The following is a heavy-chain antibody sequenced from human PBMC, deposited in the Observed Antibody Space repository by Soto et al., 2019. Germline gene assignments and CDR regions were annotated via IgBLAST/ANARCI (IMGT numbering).Heavy chain of an antibody. CDR1: GYTFTGYY. D-gene: IGHD2-2*01. CDR2: INPNSGGT. Sequence: ASVKVSCKASGYTFTGYYMHWVRQTPGQGLEWMGWINPNSGGTNYAQKFQGRVTMTRDTSISTAYMELSRLRSDDTAVYYCARGCSSTSCYHLSAFDIWGQGTMVTVSS. J-gene: IGHJ3*02. CDR3: ARGCSSTSCYHLSAFDI. V-gene: IGHV1-2*02.